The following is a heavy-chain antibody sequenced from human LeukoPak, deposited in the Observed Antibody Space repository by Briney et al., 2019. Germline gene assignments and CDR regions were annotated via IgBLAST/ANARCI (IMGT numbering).Heavy chain of an antibody. CDR3: ARRSNAVDYGGNSGYFYYYMDV. D-gene: IGHD4-23*01. V-gene: IGHV5-51*01. J-gene: IGHJ6*03. CDR1: GYSFTSYW. CDR2: IYPGDSDT. Sequence: GESLKISCKGSGYSFTSYWIGWVRQMPGKGLEWMGIIYPGDSDTRYSPSFQGQVTISADKSISSAYLQWSSLKASDTAMYYCARRSNAVDYGGNSGYFYYYMDVWGKGTTVTVSS.